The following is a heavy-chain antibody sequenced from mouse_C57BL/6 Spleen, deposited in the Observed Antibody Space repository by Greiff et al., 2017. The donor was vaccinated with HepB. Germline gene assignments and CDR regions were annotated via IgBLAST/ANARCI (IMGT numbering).Heavy chain of an antibody. CDR1: GYTFTSYD. D-gene: IGHD1-1*01. Sequence: VQLQQSGPELVKPGASVKLSCKASGYTFTSYDINWVKQRPGQGLEWIGWIYPRDGSTKYNEKFKGKATLTVDTSSSTAYMELHSLTSEDSAVYFCAIGRYGSSYPFDYWGQGTTLTVSS. J-gene: IGHJ2*01. V-gene: IGHV1-85*01. CDR3: AIGRYGSSYPFDY. CDR2: IYPRDGST.